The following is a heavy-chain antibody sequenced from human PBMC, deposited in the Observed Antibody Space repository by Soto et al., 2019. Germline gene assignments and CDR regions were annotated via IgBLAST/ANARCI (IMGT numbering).Heavy chain of an antibody. CDR2: IYYSGTT. V-gene: IGHV4-39*01. CDR3: ARLAYSHYST. CDR1: GGSIKVGGYY. D-gene: IGHD5-12*01. J-gene: IGHJ4*02. Sequence: PSEPLSLPCTVSGGSIKVGGYYWGWIRQPPGKGLEWVATIYYSGTTYYNPSLKSRLTISLDTSRNQFSLDLTSVTAADTAVYYCARLAYSHYSTWGQGTLVTVSS.